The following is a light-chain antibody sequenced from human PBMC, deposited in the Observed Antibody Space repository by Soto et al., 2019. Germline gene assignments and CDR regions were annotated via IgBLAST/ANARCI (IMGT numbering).Light chain of an antibody. J-gene: IGKJ1*01. CDR3: QQYNTYPSWT. V-gene: IGKV1-5*03. CDR1: QSISSW. Sequence: DIQMTQSPSTLSASVGDRVTITCRASQSISSWLAWYPQKPGKAPKLLISRASTLESRVPSKFSGSGSWTEFTLTISILQPDYLATYYCQQYNTYPSWTFGKGTKVEIK. CDR2: RAS.